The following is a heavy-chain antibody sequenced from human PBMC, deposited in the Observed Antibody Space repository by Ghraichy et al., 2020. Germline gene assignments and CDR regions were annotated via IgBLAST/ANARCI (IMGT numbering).Heavy chain of an antibody. CDR2: ISWNSGSI. Sequence: LSLTCAASGFTFDDFAMHWVRQAPGKGLEWVSGISWNSGSIGYADSVKGRFTISRDNAKNSLYLQMNSLRPEDTALYYCAKDKTISGYDNYFDCWGQGTLVTVSS. J-gene: IGHJ4*02. CDR1: GFTFDDFA. D-gene: IGHD5-12*01. V-gene: IGHV3-9*01. CDR3: AKDKTISGYDNYFDC.